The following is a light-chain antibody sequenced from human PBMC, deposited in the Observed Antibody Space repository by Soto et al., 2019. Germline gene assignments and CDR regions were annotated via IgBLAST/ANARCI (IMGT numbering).Light chain of an antibody. CDR3: QQSGSSPRT. Sequence: EIVVTQSPGTLSLSPGERATLSCRASQSVSSSYLAWYQQKPGQAPRLLIYGASSRATGIPDRFSGSGSGTDFTLTISRLEPEDFAVYYCQQSGSSPRTFGQGTKVEIK. CDR1: QSVSSSY. V-gene: IGKV3-20*01. CDR2: GAS. J-gene: IGKJ1*01.